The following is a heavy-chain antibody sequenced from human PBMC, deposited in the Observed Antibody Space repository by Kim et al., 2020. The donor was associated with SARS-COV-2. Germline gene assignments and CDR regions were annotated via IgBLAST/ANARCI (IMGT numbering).Heavy chain of an antibody. CDR3: AKKSGGGIQLWFHY. D-gene: IGHD5-18*01. V-gene: IGHV3-23*01. Sequence: DAVKGRFTSSRDNSKNTLYLQINSRRAEDTAVYYCAKKSGGGIQLWFHYWGQGTLVTVSS. J-gene: IGHJ4*02.